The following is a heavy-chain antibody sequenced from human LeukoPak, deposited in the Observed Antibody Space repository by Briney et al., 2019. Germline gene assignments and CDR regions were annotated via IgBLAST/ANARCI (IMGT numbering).Heavy chain of an antibody. V-gene: IGHV4-59*01. D-gene: IGHD1-14*01. CDR1: GGSMNSYY. J-gene: IGHJ4*02. CDR3: ARVSPRPRFDY. CDR2: IYYSGST. Sequence: SETLSLTCTVSGGSMNSYYWSWIRQPPGKGLEWIGYIYYSGSTNYNPSLKSRVTISVDTSKKQVSLKLSSVTAADTAVYYCARVSPRPRFDYWGQGTLVTVSS.